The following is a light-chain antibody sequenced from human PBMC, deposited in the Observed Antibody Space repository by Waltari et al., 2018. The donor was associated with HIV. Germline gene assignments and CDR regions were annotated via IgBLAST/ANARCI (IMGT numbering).Light chain of an antibody. Sequence: QSALTQPPPASGSPGQSVTISCTGTSSDVGGYNYVFWYQQHPGKAPKLMIYGVNNPPSGVPDRFAGSKSCNTASLTVSGLQAEDEAEYYCSSYAGSNNVVFGGGTKLTVL. CDR1: SSDVGGYNY. V-gene: IGLV2-8*01. J-gene: IGLJ2*01. CDR3: SSYAGSNNVV. CDR2: GVN.